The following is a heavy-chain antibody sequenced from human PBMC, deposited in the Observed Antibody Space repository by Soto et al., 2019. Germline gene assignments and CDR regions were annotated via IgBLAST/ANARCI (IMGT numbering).Heavy chain of an antibody. J-gene: IGHJ4*02. D-gene: IGHD6-19*01. Sequence: SETLSLTCAVSGYSISSGYYWGWIRQPPGKGLERIGSIYHSGSTYYNPSLKSRVTISVDTSKNQFSLKLSSVTAADTAVYYCARDLIAVAGTFDYWGQGTLVTVSS. CDR2: IYHSGST. V-gene: IGHV4-38-2*02. CDR3: ARDLIAVAGTFDY. CDR1: GYSISSGYY.